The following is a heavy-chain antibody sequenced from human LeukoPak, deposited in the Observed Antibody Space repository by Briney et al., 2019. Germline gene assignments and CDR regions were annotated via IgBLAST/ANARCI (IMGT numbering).Heavy chain of an antibody. J-gene: IGHJ4*02. CDR2: INPNSGGT. D-gene: IGHD4-17*01. CDR1: GYTFTGYY. Sequence: ASVKVSCKASGYTFTGYYMHWVRQAPGQGLEWMGRINPNSGGTNYAQKFQGRVTMTRDTSISTAYMELSRLRSDDTAVYYFARDSAYRDYRSEYYFDCWGQGTLLTVCS. CDR3: ARDSAYRDYRSEYYFDC. V-gene: IGHV1-2*06.